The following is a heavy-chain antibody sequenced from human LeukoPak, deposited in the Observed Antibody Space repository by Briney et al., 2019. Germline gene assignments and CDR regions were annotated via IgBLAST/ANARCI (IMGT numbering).Heavy chain of an antibody. D-gene: IGHD6-19*01. Sequence: SETLSLTCTVSGGSIGSDYWTWIRQPPGKGLEYIGYIYYTGGTNYNPSLKSRVTISVDTSKNQFSLKLSSVTTADTAVYFCAKYGNSGWVIDNWGQGTLVTVSS. J-gene: IGHJ4*02. CDR2: IYYTGGT. CDR1: GGSIGSDY. CDR3: AKYGNSGWVIDN. V-gene: IGHV4-59*08.